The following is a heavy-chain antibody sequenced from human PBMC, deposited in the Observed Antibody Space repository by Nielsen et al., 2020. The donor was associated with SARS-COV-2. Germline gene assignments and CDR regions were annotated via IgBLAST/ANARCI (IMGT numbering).Heavy chain of an antibody. D-gene: IGHD3-22*01. CDR2: INHSGGT. CDR1: GGSFSDTS. CDR3: ARRFTMIVAILDYFDY. J-gene: IGHJ4*02. Sequence: SETLSLTCVVYGGSFSDTSWTWIRQPPGKGLEWIGEINHSGGTNYNSSLESRVTISVDTSKNQFSLKLSSVTAADTAVYYCARRFTMIVAILDYFDYWGQGTLVTVSS. V-gene: IGHV4-34*01.